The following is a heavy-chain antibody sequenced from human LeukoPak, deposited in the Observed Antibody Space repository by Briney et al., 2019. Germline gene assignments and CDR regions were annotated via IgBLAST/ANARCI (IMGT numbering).Heavy chain of an antibody. V-gene: IGHV3-30*18. D-gene: IGHD1-14*01. CDR2: ISYDGGDK. CDR1: GFTFSTYA. CDR3: AKDKFSTNRFDY. J-gene: IGHJ4*02. Sequence: PGGSLRLSCAASGFTFSTYAMHWVRQAPGKGLEWVAIISYDGGDKYYADSVKGRFTISRDNSKNTLYLQMNSLRAEDTAVYYCAKDKFSTNRFDYWGQGTLVTVSS.